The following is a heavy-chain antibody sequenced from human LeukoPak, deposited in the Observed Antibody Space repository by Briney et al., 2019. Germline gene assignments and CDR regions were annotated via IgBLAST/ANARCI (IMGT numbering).Heavy chain of an antibody. CDR2: ISSSSSYI. V-gene: IGHV3-21*01. Sequence: GGSLRLSCAASGFTFSSYSMNWVRQAPGKGLDWVSSISSSSSYIYYADSVKGRFTISRDNAKNSLYLQMNSLRAEDTAVYYCARPRIAARRFDAFDIWGQGTMVTVSS. CDR1: GFTFSSYS. D-gene: IGHD6-6*01. J-gene: IGHJ3*02. CDR3: ARPRIAARRFDAFDI.